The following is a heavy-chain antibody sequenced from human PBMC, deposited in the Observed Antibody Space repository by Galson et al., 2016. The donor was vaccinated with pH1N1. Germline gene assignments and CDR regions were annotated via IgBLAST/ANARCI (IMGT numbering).Heavy chain of an antibody. CDR3: ANSRIVDRSGGSCYLDS. CDR2: IRPYTTTA. Sequence: SVKVSCKASGYTFTTYDIHWVRQAPGKGLEWMGWIRPYTTTAKYAQKFQGRLTLTTDPFTNTAYMELGSLTSDDTAAYFCANSRIVDRSGGSCYLDSWGQGTLVTVSS. D-gene: IGHD2-15*01. J-gene: IGHJ4*02. V-gene: IGHV1-18*01. CDR1: GYTFTTYD.